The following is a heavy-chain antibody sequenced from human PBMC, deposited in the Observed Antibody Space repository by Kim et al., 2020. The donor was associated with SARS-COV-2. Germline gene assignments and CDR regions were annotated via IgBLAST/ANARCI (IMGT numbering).Heavy chain of an antibody. J-gene: IGHJ3*02. CDR1: GFTFSSYW. D-gene: IGHD4-17*01. CDR2: INSDGSST. Sequence: GGSLRLSCAASGFTFSSYWMHWVRQGPGKGLVWVSRINSDGSSTSYADSVKGRFTISRDNAKNTLYLQMNSLRAEDTAVYYCGPLTTGVAFDIWGQGTMVTVSS. CDR3: GPLTTGVAFDI. V-gene: IGHV3-74*01.